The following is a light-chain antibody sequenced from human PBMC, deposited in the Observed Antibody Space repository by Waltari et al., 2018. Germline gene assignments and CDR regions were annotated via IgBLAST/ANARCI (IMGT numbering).Light chain of an antibody. CDR3: LQYHTMPH. CDR1: QGISDS. CDR2: AAS. J-gene: IGKJ2*01. Sequence: DIQMTQSPSSLSASVGDRVTITCRASQGISDSLAWYQQKPGKSPNLLLYAASKLESGVPSRFSGSGSGTDYTLTISSLQPEDSATYYCLQYHTMPHFGQGTKLIIK. V-gene: IGKV1-NL1*01.